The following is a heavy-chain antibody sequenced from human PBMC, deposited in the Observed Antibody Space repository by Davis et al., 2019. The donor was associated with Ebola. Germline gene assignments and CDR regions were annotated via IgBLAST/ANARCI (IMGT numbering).Heavy chain of an antibody. CDR3: ARAPNYDVLTGTSSYYFDY. J-gene: IGHJ4*02. CDR1: GYTFTSYG. CDR2: ISGFNTNT. V-gene: IGHV1-18*04. Sequence: ASVKVSCKSSGYTFTSYGLVWVRQAPGLGLEWVGWISGFNTNTNFAQKFQGRVTVSKDTSTNTAYMDLRSLTSDDTAIYYCARAPNYDVLTGTSSYYFDYWGQGTLATVSS. D-gene: IGHD3-9*01.